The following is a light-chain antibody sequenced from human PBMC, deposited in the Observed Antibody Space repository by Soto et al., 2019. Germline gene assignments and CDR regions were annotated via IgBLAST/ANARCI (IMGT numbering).Light chain of an antibody. V-gene: IGKV3-11*01. CDR1: QSVSSY. J-gene: IGKJ5*01. CDR3: QQRSNWSPT. CDR2: DAS. Sequence: EIVFTQSPATLSLSPGERATLYCRASQSVSSYLAWYQQKPGQAPRLLIYDASNRATGIPARFSGSGSGTDFTLTISSLEPEDFAVYYCQQRSNWSPTFGQGTRLEI.